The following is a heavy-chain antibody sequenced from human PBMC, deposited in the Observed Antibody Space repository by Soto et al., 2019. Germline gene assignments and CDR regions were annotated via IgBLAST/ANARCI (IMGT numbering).Heavy chain of an antibody. V-gene: IGHV1-18*01. CDR1: GYGFTTYG. D-gene: IGHD1-1*01. CDR2: ISANNGNT. CDR3: ARGRYGDY. Sequence: QVHLVQSGAEGKKPGASVKVSCKGSGYGFTTYGITWVRQAPGQGLEWMAWISANNGNTNYAQKLQGRVTVTRDTSTSTAYMELRSLRSDDTAVYYCARGRYGDYWGQGALVTVSS. J-gene: IGHJ4*02.